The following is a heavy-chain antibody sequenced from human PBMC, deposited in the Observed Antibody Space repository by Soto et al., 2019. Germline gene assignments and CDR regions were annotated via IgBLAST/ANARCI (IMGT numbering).Heavy chain of an antibody. Sequence: PGGSLRLSCAACGFTFSSYAMHWVRQAPGKGLEWVAVISYDGSNKYYADSVKGRFTISRDNSKNTLYLQMNSLRAEDTAVYYCARVAVPAAIRATPDYWGQGTLVTVSS. CDR3: ARVAVPAAIRATPDY. D-gene: IGHD2-2*02. CDR2: ISYDGSNK. J-gene: IGHJ4*02. V-gene: IGHV3-30-3*01. CDR1: GFTFSSYA.